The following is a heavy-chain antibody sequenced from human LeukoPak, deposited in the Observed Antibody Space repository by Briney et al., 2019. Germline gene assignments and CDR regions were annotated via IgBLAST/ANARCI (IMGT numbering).Heavy chain of an antibody. Sequence: GGSLRLSCAASGFTFSSYGMHWVRQAPGKGLEWVAFIRYDGSNKYYADSVKGRFTISRDNSKNTLYLQMNSLRAEDTAVYYCAKGYGSGTYYDDYWGQGTLVTVSS. CDR3: AKGYGSGTYYDDY. D-gene: IGHD3-10*01. CDR2: IRYDGSNK. J-gene: IGHJ4*02. CDR1: GFTFSSYG. V-gene: IGHV3-30*02.